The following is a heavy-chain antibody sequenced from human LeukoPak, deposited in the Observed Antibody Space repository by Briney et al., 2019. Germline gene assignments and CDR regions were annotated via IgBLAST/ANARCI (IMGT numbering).Heavy chain of an antibody. V-gene: IGHV4-34*01. CDR3: ATSIRYVGRLSKPRYYFDY. Sequence: PSETLSLTCAVYGRSFSGYYWSWIRQPPGKGLEWIGEINHSGSTNYNPSLKSRVTISVDTSKNQFSLKLSSVTAANTAVYYCATSIRYVGRLSKPRYYFDYWGHGTLITVSS. CDR2: INHSGST. D-gene: IGHD3-9*01. J-gene: IGHJ4*01. CDR1: GRSFSGYY.